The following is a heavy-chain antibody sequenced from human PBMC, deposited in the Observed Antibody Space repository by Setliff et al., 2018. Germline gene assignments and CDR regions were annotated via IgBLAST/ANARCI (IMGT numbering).Heavy chain of an antibody. CDR1: GGSISSGDYY. J-gene: IGHJ2*01. CDR2: LYSSGST. V-gene: IGHV4-30-4*08. D-gene: IGHD2-8*01. Sequence: SETLSLTCTVSGGSISSGDYYWSWIRQPQGKGLEWIGYLYSSGSTYYNPSLKSRVTISVDTSKNQFSLKLSSVTAADTAVYYCARSPSSSKGLYWYFDLWGRGTLVTVSS. CDR3: ARSPSSSKGLYWYFDL.